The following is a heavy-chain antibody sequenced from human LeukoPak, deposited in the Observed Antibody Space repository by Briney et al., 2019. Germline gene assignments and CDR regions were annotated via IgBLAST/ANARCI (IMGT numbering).Heavy chain of an antibody. V-gene: IGHV3-23*01. Sequence: PGGSLRLSCAASGFTFSSYAMSWVRQAPGKGLEWVSAISGSGGSTYYADSVKGRFTISRDNSKNTLYLQMNSLRAEDTAVYYCAKDRDIVVVPAAMHPFGYWGQGTLVTVSS. CDR3: AKDRDIVVVPAAMHPFGY. CDR2: ISGSGGST. CDR1: GFTFSSYA. D-gene: IGHD2-2*01. J-gene: IGHJ4*02.